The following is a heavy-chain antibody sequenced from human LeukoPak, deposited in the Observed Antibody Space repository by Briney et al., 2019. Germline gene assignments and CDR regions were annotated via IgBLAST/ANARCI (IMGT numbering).Heavy chain of an antibody. V-gene: IGHV3-23*01. CDR1: GFTFSDYY. J-gene: IGHJ4*02. CDR2: ISGSSGST. Sequence: PGGSLRLSCAASGFTFSDYYMSWIRQAPGKGLEWVSAISGSSGSTYYADSVKGRFTISRDNSKNTLYLQMNSLRAEDTAIYYCAKLRLLPNYWGQGTLVTVSS. D-gene: IGHD2-15*01. CDR3: AKLRLLPNY.